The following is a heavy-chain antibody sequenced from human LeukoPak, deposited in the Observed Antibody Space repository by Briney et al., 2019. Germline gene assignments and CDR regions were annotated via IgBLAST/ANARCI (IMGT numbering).Heavy chain of an antibody. CDR2: ISYDGSNK. CDR3: ARDIVVVPAALEAFDI. V-gene: IGHV3-30-3*01. Sequence: GRSLRLSCAASGFTFSSYAMHWVRQAPGKGLEWVAVISYDGSNKYYADSVKGRFTISRDNSKNTLYLQMNSLGAEDTAVYYCARDIVVVPAALEAFDIWGQGTMVTVSS. CDR1: GFTFSSYA. D-gene: IGHD2-2*01. J-gene: IGHJ3*02.